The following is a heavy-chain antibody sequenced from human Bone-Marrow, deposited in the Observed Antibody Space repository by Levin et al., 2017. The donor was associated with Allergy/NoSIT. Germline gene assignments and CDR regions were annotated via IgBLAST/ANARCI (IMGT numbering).Heavy chain of an antibody. CDR2: ISGSSGST. V-gene: IGHV3-23*01. CDR3: AKVEKSHVYSGSYVDS. D-gene: IGHD6-6*01. CDR1: GFIFSDYA. J-gene: IGHJ4*02. Sequence: PGGSLRLSCAASGFIFSDYAMNWVRQAPGKGLEWVSGISGSSGSTYHADSVQGRFTISRDNSKKMLFLQMKRLRVEDTAIYFCAKVEKSHVYSGSYVDSWGQGILVTVSS.